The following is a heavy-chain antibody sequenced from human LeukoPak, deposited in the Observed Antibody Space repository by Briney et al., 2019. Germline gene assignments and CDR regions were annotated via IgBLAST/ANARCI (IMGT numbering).Heavy chain of an antibody. CDR2: ISSNGDAT. J-gene: IGHJ4*02. CDR3: VRVGNYREFDY. Sequence: GGSLRLSCAASGFTFSNYALHWVRQAPGKGLEYVSAISSNGDATFYANSVKGRFTISRDNSKNTLYLQMGSLRAEDMAVYYCVRVGNYREFDYWGQGTLVTVST. V-gene: IGHV3-64*01. CDR1: GFTFSNYA. D-gene: IGHD1-7*01.